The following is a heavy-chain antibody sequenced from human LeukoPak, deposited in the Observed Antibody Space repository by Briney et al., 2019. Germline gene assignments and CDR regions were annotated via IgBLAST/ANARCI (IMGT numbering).Heavy chain of an antibody. CDR2: MNPNSGNT. V-gene: IGHV1-8*01. CDR1: GYTFTSYD. J-gene: IGHJ4*02. Sequence: SVKVSCKASGYTFTSYDINWVRQATGQGLEWMGWMNPNSGNTGYAQKFQGRVTMTRNTSISTAYMELSSLRSEDTAVYYCARTGSTVTTGGHWGQGTLVTVSS. D-gene: IGHD4-17*01. CDR3: ARTGSTVTTGGH.